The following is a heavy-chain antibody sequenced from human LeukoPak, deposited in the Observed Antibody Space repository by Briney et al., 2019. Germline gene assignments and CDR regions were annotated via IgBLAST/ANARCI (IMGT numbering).Heavy chain of an antibody. CDR2: IYYSGST. D-gene: IGHD1-26*01. CDR1: GGSISSSSYY. CDR3: ARRADVGLNYYYYMDV. V-gene: IGHV4-39*07. J-gene: IGHJ6*03. Sequence: SETLSLTCTVSGGSISSSSYYWGWIRQPPGKGLEWIGSIYYSGSTYYNPSLKSRVTISVDTSKNQFSLKLSSVTAADTAVYYCARRADVGLNYYYYMDVWGKGTTVTISS.